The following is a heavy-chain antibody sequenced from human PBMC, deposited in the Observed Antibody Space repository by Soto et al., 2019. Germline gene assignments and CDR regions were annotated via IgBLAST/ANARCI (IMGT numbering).Heavy chain of an antibody. CDR3: ARVVPAAMLYYYYGMDV. Sequence: SETLSLTCTVSGGSISSSSYYWGWIRQPPGKGLEWIGEINHSGSTNYNPSLKSRVTISVDTSKNQFSLKLSSVTAADTAVYYCARVVPAAMLYYYYGMDVWGQGTTVTVSS. D-gene: IGHD2-2*01. V-gene: IGHV4-39*07. J-gene: IGHJ6*02. CDR2: INHSGST. CDR1: GGSISSSSYY.